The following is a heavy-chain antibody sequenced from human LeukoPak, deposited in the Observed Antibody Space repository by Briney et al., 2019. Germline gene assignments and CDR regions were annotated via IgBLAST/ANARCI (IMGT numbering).Heavy chain of an antibody. CDR2: ISSSSDYI. D-gene: IGHD6-13*01. J-gene: IGHJ5*02. V-gene: IGHV3-21*01. CDR1: GFTFSSYS. CDR3: ARDNLIAAAGTGFDP. Sequence: PGGSLRLSCAASGFTFSSYSMNWVRQAPGKGLEWVSSISSSSDYIYYADSVKGRFTISRDNAKKSLYLQMNSLRAEDTAVYSCARDNLIAAAGTGFDPWGQGTLVTVSS.